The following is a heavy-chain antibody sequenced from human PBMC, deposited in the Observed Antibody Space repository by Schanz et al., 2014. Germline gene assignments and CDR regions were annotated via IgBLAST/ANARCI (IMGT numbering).Heavy chain of an antibody. D-gene: IGHD6-19*01. Sequence: QVQLVQSGAEVKKPGASVKVSCKASGYTFTGYFMHWVRQAPGQGLEWVGRINPKSGGTNHAQKFQGRVTMTRDTSISTAYMELSRLRSDDTAVYFCARGLVRYFDYWGQGALVTVSS. CDR3: ARGLVRYFDY. J-gene: IGHJ4*02. CDR1: GYTFTGYF. CDR2: INPKSGGT. V-gene: IGHV1-2*06.